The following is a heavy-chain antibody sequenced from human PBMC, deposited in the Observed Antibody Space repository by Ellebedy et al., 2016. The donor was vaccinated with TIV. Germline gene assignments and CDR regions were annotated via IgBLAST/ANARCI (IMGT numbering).Heavy chain of an antibody. CDR2: IYYSGST. CDR3: ARGPKRSYFDS. V-gene: IGHV4-59*01. J-gene: IGHJ4*02. Sequence: MPSETLSLTCTVSGGSISSYYWSWIRQPPGKGLEWIGYIYYSGSTNYNPSLKSRVTISVDTSKTQFSLKMSSVTAADTAVYFCARGPKRSYFDSWGQGTLVTVSS. CDR1: GGSISSYY.